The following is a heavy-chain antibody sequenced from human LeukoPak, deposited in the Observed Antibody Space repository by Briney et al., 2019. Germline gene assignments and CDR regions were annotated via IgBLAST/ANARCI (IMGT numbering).Heavy chain of an antibody. CDR1: GYTLTELS. CDR3: SRGSGISFGGIDY. V-gene: IGHV1-2*02. J-gene: IGHJ4*02. D-gene: IGHD3-16*01. Sequence: ASVKVSCKVSGYTLTELSMHWVRPAPGQGLEWKGWIHPKSGDTHYAQKFLGRVTLTRDTSTTIVYMELKWLTSDDTAVYYCSRGSGISFGGIDYWGQGTLVTVSS. CDR2: IHPKSGDT.